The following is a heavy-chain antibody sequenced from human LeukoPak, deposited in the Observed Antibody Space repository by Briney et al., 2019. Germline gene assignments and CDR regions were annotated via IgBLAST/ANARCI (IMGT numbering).Heavy chain of an antibody. Sequence: GGSLRLSCAASGFTFSSYEMNWVRQAPGKGLEWVSYISSSGSTIYYADSVKGRFTISRDNAKNSLYLQMNSLRAEDMAVYYCARTGSGSSSWGELGYWGQGTLVTVSS. CDR1: GFTFSSYE. D-gene: IGHD6-13*01. CDR3: ARTGSGSSSWGELGY. V-gene: IGHV3-48*03. CDR2: ISSSGSTI. J-gene: IGHJ4*02.